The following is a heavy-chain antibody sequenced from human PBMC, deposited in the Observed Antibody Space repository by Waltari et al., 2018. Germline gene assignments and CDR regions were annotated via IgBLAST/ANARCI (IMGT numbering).Heavy chain of an antibody. V-gene: IGHV3-48*01. CDR3: ARLMNTIDY. J-gene: IGHJ4*02. CDR2: ISSSSSTI. CDR1: GFTFSSYS. Sequence: EVQLVESGGGLVQPGGSLRLSCAASGFTFSSYSMNWVRQAPGKGLEWVSYISSSSSTIYYADSVKGRFTISRDNAKNSLYLQMNSLRAEDTAVYYCARLMNTIDYWGQGTLVTVSS.